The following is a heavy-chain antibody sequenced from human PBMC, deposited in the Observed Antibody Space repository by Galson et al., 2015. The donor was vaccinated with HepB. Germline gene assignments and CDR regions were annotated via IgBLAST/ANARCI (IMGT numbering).Heavy chain of an antibody. J-gene: IGHJ6*02. CDR3: ARGGVYYGSGCPRLYYYYGMYV. CDR1: GYTFTSYY. CDR2: INPSGGRT. D-gene: IGHD3-10*01. Sequence: SVKVSCKASGYTFTSYYMNWVRQAPGQGLEWMGIINPSGGRTSYAQKFQGRVTMTKDTSTSTVYMELSSLRSEDTAVYYCARGGVYYGSGCPRLYYYYGMYVLAQGTTVTVSS. V-gene: IGHV1-46*01.